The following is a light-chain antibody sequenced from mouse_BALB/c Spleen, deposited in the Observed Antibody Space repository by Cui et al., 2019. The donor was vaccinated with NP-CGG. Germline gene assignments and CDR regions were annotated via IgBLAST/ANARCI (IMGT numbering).Light chain of an antibody. J-gene: IGLJ1*01. CDR2: GTN. Sequence: QAVVTPESALTTSPGETVTLTCRSSTGTVTTSNYANWVQEKPDHLFTGLIGGTNNRVPGVPARFSGSLIGDKAALTITGAQTEDDAIYFCALWYSNHWVFGGGTKLTVL. CDR1: TGTVTTSNY. CDR3: ALWYSNHWV. V-gene: IGLV1*01.